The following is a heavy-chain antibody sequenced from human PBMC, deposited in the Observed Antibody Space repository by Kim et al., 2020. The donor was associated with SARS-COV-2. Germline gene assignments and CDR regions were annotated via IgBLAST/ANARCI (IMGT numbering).Heavy chain of an antibody. Sequence: SETLSLTCTVSGGSISSSSYYWGWIRQPPGKGLEWIGSIYYSGSTYYNPSLKSRVTISVDTSKNQFSLKLSSVTAADTAVYYCARRNDYVWGSYNYFDYWGQGTLVTVSS. CDR2: IYYSGST. CDR3: ARRNDYVWGSYNYFDY. D-gene: IGHD3-16*01. CDR1: GGSISSSSYY. V-gene: IGHV4-39*01. J-gene: IGHJ4*02.